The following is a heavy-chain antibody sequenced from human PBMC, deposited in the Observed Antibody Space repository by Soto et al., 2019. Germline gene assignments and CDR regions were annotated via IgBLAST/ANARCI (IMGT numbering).Heavy chain of an antibody. J-gene: IGHJ6*02. CDR3: ARDLKRYYDSSGYGYYYYGMDV. V-gene: IGHV1-69*01. CDR2: IIPIFGSA. D-gene: IGHD3-22*01. Sequence: QVQLVQSGAEVKKPGSSVKVSCKASGGTFSSYAISWVRQAPGQGLEWMGGIIPIFGSANYAQKFQGSVTITADESTSTAYLDLSSLRSEDTAVYYCARDLKRYYDSSGYGYYYYGMDVWGQGTTVTVSS. CDR1: GGTFSSYA.